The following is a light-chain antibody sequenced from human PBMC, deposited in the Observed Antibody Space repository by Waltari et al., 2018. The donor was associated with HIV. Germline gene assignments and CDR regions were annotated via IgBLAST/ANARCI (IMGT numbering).Light chain of an antibody. CDR1: ALPNKY. CDR2: EDS. J-gene: IGLJ2*01. Sequence: SYALTQPPSVSVSPGQAARITCSGDALPNKYDYWYQQKSGQAPVLVIYEDSERPSGIPERFSGSSSGTMATLTISGAQVEDEADYYCYSTDSSGYPLFGGGTKLTVL. V-gene: IGLV3-10*01. CDR3: YSTDSSGYPL.